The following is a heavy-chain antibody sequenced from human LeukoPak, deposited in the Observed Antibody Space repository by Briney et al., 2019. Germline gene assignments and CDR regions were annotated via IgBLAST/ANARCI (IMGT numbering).Heavy chain of an antibody. J-gene: IGHJ4*02. CDR3: ARGMQGSRRIDY. CDR2: ISSSGSTI. CDR1: GFTFSSYE. D-gene: IGHD2-15*01. Sequence: TGGSLRLSCAASGFTFSSYEMNWVRQAPGKGLEWVSYISSSGSTIYYADSVKGRFTISRDNAKNSLYLQMNSLRAEDTAVYYCARGMQGSRRIDYWGQGTLVTVSS. V-gene: IGHV3-48*03.